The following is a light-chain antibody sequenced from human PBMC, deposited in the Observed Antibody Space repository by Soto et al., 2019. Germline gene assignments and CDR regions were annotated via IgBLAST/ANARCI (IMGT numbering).Light chain of an antibody. CDR3: CLYVGATTYV. CDR2: EGH. J-gene: IGLJ1*01. V-gene: IGLV2-23*01. Sequence: QSVLAQPASVSGSPGQSITISCTGASGYVGTYSLVSWYQQHPGKAPKVVIYEGHKRPSEVPDRFSGSTSVNTASLTISGLQTDDEADYYCCLYVGATTYVFGTGTKLTVL. CDR1: SGYVGTYSL.